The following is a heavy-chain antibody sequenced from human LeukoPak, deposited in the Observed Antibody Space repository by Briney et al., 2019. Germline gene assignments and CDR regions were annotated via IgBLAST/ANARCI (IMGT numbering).Heavy chain of an antibody. D-gene: IGHD3-3*01. CDR2: INPSAGST. Sequence: ASVKVSCKASGYTFTGYYMHWVRQAPGQGLEWMGIINPSAGSTSYAQKFQGRVTMTRDMSTSTVYMELSSLRSEDTSVYYCARLGGVVRGVSYYYYYMDVWGKGTTVTVSS. J-gene: IGHJ6*03. CDR1: GYTFTGYY. V-gene: IGHV1-46*01. CDR3: ARLGGVVRGVSYYYYYMDV.